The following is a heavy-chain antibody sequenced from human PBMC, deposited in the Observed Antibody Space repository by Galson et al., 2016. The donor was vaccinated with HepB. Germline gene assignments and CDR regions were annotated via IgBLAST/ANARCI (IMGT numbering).Heavy chain of an antibody. J-gene: IGHJ4*02. CDR1: GDSVSRDTAA. CDR3: ARGQWADEYYVDY. CDR2: TYYRSKWYN. D-gene: IGHD1-26*01. Sequence: CAISGDSVSRDTAAWNWIRQSPSRGLEWLGRTYYRSKWYNDYAVSVKGRITINPDTSKNQFSLQLNSVTPEDSALYFCARGQWADEYYVDYWGQGTLVTVSS. V-gene: IGHV6-1*01.